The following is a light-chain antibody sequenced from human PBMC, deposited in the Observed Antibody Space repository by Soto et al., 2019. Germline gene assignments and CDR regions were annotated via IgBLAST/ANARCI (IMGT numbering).Light chain of an antibody. Sequence: QSVLSQPASVSGSPGQSITISCTGTSSDVGNYNLVYWYQQDPGKAPKLMIYEGSKRPSGVSNRFSGSTSGNTASLTISGLQAEDEANYYCYSYAGSNTWVFGGGTKLTVL. CDR2: EGS. CDR1: SSDVGNYNL. CDR3: YSYAGSNTWV. V-gene: IGLV2-23*01. J-gene: IGLJ3*02.